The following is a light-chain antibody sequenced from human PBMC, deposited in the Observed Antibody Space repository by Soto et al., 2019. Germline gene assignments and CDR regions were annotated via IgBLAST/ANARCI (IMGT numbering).Light chain of an antibody. Sequence: EIVMTQSPATLSLSPGERAALSCRASQSINSELAWYQQKPGQPPRLLIYGASTRATGVPARFTGSDSGSEFTLTISGLQSEDFAVYYCQQRHNWHLTFGQGTRLEI. J-gene: IGKJ2*01. V-gene: IGKV3-15*01. CDR3: QQRHNWHLT. CDR2: GAS. CDR1: QSINSE.